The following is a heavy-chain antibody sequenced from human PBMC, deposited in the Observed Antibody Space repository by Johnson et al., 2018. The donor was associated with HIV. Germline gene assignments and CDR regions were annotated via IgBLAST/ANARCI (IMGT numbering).Heavy chain of an antibody. CDR2: ISYDGSNK. CDR3: ARVEQLGALYI. Sequence: QVQLVESGGGVVQPGRSLRLSCAASGFTLSSYAMHWVRQAPGKGLEWAAVISYDGSNKYYADSVKGRSTISRDNSKNTLYLQMNSLRVEDTAVYYCARVEQLGALYIWGQGTMVTVSS. CDR1: GFTLSSYA. D-gene: IGHD6-6*01. V-gene: IGHV3-30*04. J-gene: IGHJ3*02.